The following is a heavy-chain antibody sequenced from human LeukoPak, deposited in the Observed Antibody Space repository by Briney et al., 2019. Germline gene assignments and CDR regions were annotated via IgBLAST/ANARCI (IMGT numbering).Heavy chain of an antibody. CDR2: IIPIFCTA. Sequence: SVKVSCKASGGTFSSYAISWVRQAPGQGLEWVGRIIPIFCTANYAQKFQGRVTITTDESTSTAYMELSSLRSEDTAVYYCARVSDDSSTIGAFDIWGQGTMVTVSS. CDR1: GGTFSSYA. D-gene: IGHD2-2*01. J-gene: IGHJ3*02. V-gene: IGHV1-69*05. CDR3: ARVSDDSSTIGAFDI.